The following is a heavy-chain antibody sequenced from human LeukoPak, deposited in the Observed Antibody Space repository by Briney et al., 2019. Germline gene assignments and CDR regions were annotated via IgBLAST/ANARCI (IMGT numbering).Heavy chain of an antibody. CDR2: INHSGST. CDR1: GGSISSYY. J-gene: IGHJ6*03. CDR3: ARRLGYCSSTSCFYYYYYMDV. Sequence: PSETLSLTCTVSGGSISSYYWSWIRQPPGKGLEWIGEINHSGSTNYNPSLKSRVTISVDTSKNQFSLKLSSVTAADTAVYYCARRLGYCSSTSCFYYYYYMDVWGKGTTVTVSS. V-gene: IGHV4-34*01. D-gene: IGHD2-2*01.